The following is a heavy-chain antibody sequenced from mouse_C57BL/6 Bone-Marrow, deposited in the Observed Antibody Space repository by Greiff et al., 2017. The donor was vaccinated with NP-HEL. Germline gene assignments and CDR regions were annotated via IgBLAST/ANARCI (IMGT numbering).Heavy chain of an antibody. V-gene: IGHV1-4*01. D-gene: IGHD1-1*01. CDR1: GYTFTSYT. J-gene: IGHJ4*01. CDR2: INPSSGYT. CDR3: ARGIDYYLHYYAMDY. Sequence: QVQLKQSGAELARPGASVKMSCKASGYTFTSYTMHWVKQRPGQGLEWIGYINPSSGYTKYNQKFKDKATLTADKSSSTAYMQLSSLTSEDSAVYYCARGIDYYLHYYAMDYWGQGTSVTVSS.